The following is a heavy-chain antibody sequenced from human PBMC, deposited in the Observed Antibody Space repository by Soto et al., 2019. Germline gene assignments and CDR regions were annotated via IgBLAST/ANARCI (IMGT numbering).Heavy chain of an antibody. CDR1: GFPFSSYW. J-gene: IGHJ4*02. CDR3: AKGSSSWSGLDY. V-gene: IGHV3-7*01. Sequence: GGSLSLSCAASGFPFSSYWMSWVRQAPGKGLEWVANIKQAESEKYYVDSVKGRFTISRDNAKNSLYLQMNSLGAEDTAVYYCAKGSSSWSGLDYWGQGTLVTVSS. D-gene: IGHD6-13*01. CDR2: IKQAESEK.